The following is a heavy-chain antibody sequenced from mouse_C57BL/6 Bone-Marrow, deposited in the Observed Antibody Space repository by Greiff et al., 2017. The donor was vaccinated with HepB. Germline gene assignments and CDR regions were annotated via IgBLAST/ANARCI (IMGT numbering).Heavy chain of an antibody. D-gene: IGHD1-2*01. CDR2: ISNGGGST. Sequence: EVQLVESGGGLVQPGGSLKLSCAASGFTFSDYYMYWVRQTPEKRLEWVAYISNGGGSTYYPDTVKGRFTISRDNAKNTLYLQMSRLKSEDTAMYYCARRPLTTAMDYWGQGTSVTVSS. V-gene: IGHV5-12*01. CDR1: GFTFSDYY. CDR3: ARRPLTTAMDY. J-gene: IGHJ4*01.